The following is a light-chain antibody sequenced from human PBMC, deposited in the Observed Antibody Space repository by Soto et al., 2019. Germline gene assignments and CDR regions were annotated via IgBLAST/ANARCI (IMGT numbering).Light chain of an antibody. J-gene: IGKJ2*01. Sequence: DVVLTQSPLSLPVTPGQPASISCRSSQRLVHSDGTPFFSWYHPRPGQSPRRLIDKIFDRDSGVPDRFSGSGSGTDFTLKISRVEAEDVGIYYCMQYVYWPHTFGQGTKLEIK. CDR2: KIF. CDR1: QRLVHSDGTPF. CDR3: MQYVYWPHT. V-gene: IGKV2-30*02.